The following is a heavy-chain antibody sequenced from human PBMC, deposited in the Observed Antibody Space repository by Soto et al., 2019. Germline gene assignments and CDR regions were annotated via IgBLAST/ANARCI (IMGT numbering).Heavy chain of an antibody. D-gene: IGHD1-20*01. CDR2: ISPGDSDT. V-gene: IGHV5-51*01. CDR3: ARPITGIWDAFDI. J-gene: IGHJ3*02. CDR1: GYSFTSYW. Sequence: PGESVKICCKDSGYSFTSYWIGWVRQMPGKGLEWMGIISPGDSDTRYSPSFQGQVTISADKSISTAYLQWSSLKASDTAMYYCARPITGIWDAFDIWGQGTMVTVSS.